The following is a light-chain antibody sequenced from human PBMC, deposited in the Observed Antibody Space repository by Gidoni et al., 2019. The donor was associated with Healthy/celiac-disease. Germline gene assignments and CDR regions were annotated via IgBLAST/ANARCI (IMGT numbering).Light chain of an antibody. CDR1: QSISSY. CDR2: AAS. CDR3: QQNYGTPPT. V-gene: IGKV1-39*01. Sequence: DIQMTQSPSSLSASGGDRVTITCRASQSISSYLNWYQQKPGKAPKLLIYAASSLQSGVPARFSGSGSGTDFTLTISSLQPEDFATYYCQQNYGTPPTFGPGTKVDSK. J-gene: IGKJ3*01.